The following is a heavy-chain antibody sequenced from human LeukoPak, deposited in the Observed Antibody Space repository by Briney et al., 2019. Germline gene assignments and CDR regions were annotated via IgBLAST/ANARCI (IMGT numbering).Heavy chain of an antibody. J-gene: IGHJ4*02. CDR2: ISGSGGST. V-gene: IGHV3-23*01. CDR3: AKADIKEWIQLWQYYFDY. D-gene: IGHD5-18*01. Sequence: GGSLRLSCAASGFTFSSYAMSWVRQAPGKGLEWVSAISGSGGSTYYADSVKGRFTISRDNSKNTLYLQMNSLRAEDTAVYYYAKADIKEWIQLWQYYFDYWGQGTLVTVSS. CDR1: GFTFSSYA.